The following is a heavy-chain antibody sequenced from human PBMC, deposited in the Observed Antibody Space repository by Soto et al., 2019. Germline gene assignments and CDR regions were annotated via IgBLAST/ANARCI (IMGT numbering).Heavy chain of an antibody. CDR3: ARWGYCRGGSCYSGFDY. Sequence: QVQLQESGPGLVKPSQTLSLTCTVSGGSISSGGYDWSWIRQHPGKGLEWIGYIYDSGNTYYNPSLKSRVTISVDTSKNQFSLKLSSVTAADTAVYYCARWGYCRGGSCYSGFDYWGQGTLVTVSS. J-gene: IGHJ4*02. CDR2: IYDSGNT. CDR1: GGSISSGGYD. V-gene: IGHV4-31*03. D-gene: IGHD2-15*01.